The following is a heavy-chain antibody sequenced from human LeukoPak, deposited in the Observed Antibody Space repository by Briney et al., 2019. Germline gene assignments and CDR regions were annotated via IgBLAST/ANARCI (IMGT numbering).Heavy chain of an antibody. D-gene: IGHD6-19*01. V-gene: IGHV3-64D*06. CDR2: ISSNGGST. Sequence: GGSLRLSCSASGFPFSSYAMHWVRQAPGKGLEYVSAISSNGGSTYYADSVKGRFTISRDNSKNTLYLQMSSLRAEDTAVYYCVKDPSSSGGDYWGQGTLVTVSS. CDR3: VKDPSSSGGDY. J-gene: IGHJ4*02. CDR1: GFPFSSYA.